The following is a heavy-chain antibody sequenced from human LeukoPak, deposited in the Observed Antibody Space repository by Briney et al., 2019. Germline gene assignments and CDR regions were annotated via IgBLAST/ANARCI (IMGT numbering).Heavy chain of an antibody. CDR3: ASSEATTTPPPYGMDV. D-gene: IGHD5-12*01. CDR1: GGSISSSNW. V-gene: IGHV4-4*02. CDR2: IYHSGST. J-gene: IGHJ6*02. Sequence: SGTLSLTCAVSGGSISSSNWWSWVRQPPGKGLEWIGEIYHSGSTNYNPSLKGRVTISVDKSKNQFSLKLSSVTAADTAVYYCASSEATTTPPPYGMDVWGQGTTVTVSS.